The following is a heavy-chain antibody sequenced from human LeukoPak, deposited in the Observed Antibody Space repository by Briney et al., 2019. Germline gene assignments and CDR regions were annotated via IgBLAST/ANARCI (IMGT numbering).Heavy chain of an antibody. D-gene: IGHD3-9*01. J-gene: IGHJ4*02. CDR2: IKQDGSEK. CDR1: GFTFSSYW. CDR3: AKTPKPYYDILTGYYTD. V-gene: IGHV3-7*03. Sequence: GGSLRLSCAASGFTFSSYWMSWVRQAPGKGLEWVANIKQDGSEKYYVDSVKGRFTISRDNAKNSLYLQMNSLRAEDTALYYCAKTPKPYYDILTGYYTDWGQGTLVTVSS.